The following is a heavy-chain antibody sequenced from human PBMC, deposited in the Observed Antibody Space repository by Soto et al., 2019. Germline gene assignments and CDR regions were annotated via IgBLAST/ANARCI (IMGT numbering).Heavy chain of an antibody. Sequence: LRLSCAASGFTFSGYSMSWVRQAPGKGLEWVSSVSDSGGMTNYADSVQGRFTISRDNSKNTLYLQMNSLSADDTAVYYCAKNHRKSGWIWFAYWGQGTLVPVSS. D-gene: IGHD6-19*01. CDR3: AKNHRKSGWIWFAY. J-gene: IGHJ4*02. V-gene: IGHV3-23*01. CDR1: GFTFSGYS. CDR2: VSDSGGMT.